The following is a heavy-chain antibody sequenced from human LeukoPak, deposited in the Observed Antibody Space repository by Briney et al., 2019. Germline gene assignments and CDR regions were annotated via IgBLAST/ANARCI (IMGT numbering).Heavy chain of an antibody. Sequence: SETLSLTCAVYGGSFSGYYWSWIRQPPGKGLEWIGEINHSGSTNYNPSLKSRVTISVDTSENQFSLKLSSVTAADTAVYYCARGLRGSGSYYGYWGQGTLVTVSS. CDR2: INHSGST. CDR1: GGSFSGYY. D-gene: IGHD3-10*01. CDR3: ARGLRGSGSYYGY. V-gene: IGHV4-34*01. J-gene: IGHJ4*02.